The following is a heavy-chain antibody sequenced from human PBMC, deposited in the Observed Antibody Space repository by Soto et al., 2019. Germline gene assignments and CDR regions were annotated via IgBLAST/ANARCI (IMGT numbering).Heavy chain of an antibody. CDR1: GGTFSSYA. J-gene: IGHJ6*02. V-gene: IGHV1-69*01. CDR2: IIPIFGTA. CDR3: ARGEDTVVVPAAIIPVYYYGMDV. D-gene: IGHD2-2*01. Sequence: PRPQVKVSCKASGGTFSSYAISWVRQAPGQGLEWMGGIIPIFGTANYAQKFQGRVTITADESTSTAYMELSSLRSEDTAVYYCARGEDTVVVPAAIIPVYYYGMDVWGQGTTVTVSS.